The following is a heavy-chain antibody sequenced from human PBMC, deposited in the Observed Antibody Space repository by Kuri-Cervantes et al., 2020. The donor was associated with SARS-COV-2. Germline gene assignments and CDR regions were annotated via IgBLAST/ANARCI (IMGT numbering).Heavy chain of an antibody. CDR1: GFTFGDYA. D-gene: IGHD1-26*01. Sequence: GGSLRLSCTASGFTFGDYAMSWVRQAPGKGLEWVSYISSTGDTIYYADSVKGRFTISRDNAKNSLYPQMNSLRAEDTAVYYCTRWRVGAKTWGQGTLVTVSS. CDR3: TRWRVGAKT. CDR2: ISSTGDTI. J-gene: IGHJ4*02. V-gene: IGHV3-48*03.